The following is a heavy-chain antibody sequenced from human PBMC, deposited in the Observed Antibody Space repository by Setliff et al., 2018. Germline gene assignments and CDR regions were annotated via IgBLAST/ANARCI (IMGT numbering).Heavy chain of an antibody. D-gene: IGHD6-6*01. CDR2: IYPSGGA. J-gene: IGHJ4*02. CDR3: ARGQATSSRSSLVY. V-gene: IGHV4-4*09. Sequence: SETLSLTCTVSGDSINYYYWTWIRQPPGKGLEWIGYIYPSGGANYNPDLKSRDTISVATSKKQFSLNLSAVSAADTAVYYCARGQATSSRSSLVYWGQGIPVTVS. CDR1: GDSINYYY.